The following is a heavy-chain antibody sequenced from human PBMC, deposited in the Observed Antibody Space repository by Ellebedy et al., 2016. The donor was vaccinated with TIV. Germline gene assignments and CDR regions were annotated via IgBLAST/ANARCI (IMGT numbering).Heavy chain of an antibody. CDR2: TPIDSTT. Sequence: GGSLRLSCAAAELTVTSNFMSWVRQAPGKGLAWVSTTPIDSTTYYADTVKGRFTISRDNSKNTLDIQMKSLRAEDTAVYYCARETYNNVDLKLWGIFDIWGQGTMVTVSS. J-gene: IGHJ3*02. V-gene: IGHV3-66*01. CDR3: ARETYNNVDLKLWGIFDI. D-gene: IGHD3-10*01. CDR1: ELTVTSNF.